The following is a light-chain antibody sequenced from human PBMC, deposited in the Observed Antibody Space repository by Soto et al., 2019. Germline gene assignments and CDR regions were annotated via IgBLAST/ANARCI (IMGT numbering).Light chain of an antibody. V-gene: IGKV3D-20*02. CDR3: QQRRSWPPTIT. CDR1: QSVSSN. Sequence: DIVLTQSPGTLSLSPGERATLYCRASQSVSSNHLAWYQQKPGQAPRLLIYHASTGATSIPARFSGSGSGTDFTLTISSLEPEDFAVYYCQQRRSWPPTITFGQGTRLEIK. CDR2: HAS. J-gene: IGKJ5*01.